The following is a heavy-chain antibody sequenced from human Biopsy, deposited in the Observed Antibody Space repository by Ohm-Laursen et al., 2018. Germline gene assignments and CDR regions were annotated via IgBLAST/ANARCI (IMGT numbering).Heavy chain of an antibody. Sequence: SQTLSLTCTVSGGSIKSYYWNWIRQPPGKGLEWIGSVYNTETTFYNPSLKSRVTISVDTSTKQFSLKVSSVTAADTALYFCARHPTGFWFDPWGRGTLVTVSS. CDR2: VYNTETT. CDR3: ARHPTGFWFDP. CDR1: GGSIKSYY. V-gene: IGHV4-39*01. J-gene: IGHJ5*02.